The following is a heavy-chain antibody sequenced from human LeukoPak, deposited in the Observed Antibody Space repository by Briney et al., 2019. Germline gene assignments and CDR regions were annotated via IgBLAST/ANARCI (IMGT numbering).Heavy chain of an antibody. CDR2: ISYDGSNK. Sequence: GGSLRLSCTAPGFIFSSFGMHWVRQAPGKGLEWVAVISYDGSNKYYADSVKGRFTISRDNSKNTLYVQMNSLRAEDTAVYYCARDPAKFWSGHDYWGQGTLVTVSS. CDR3: ARDPAKFWSGHDY. V-gene: IGHV3-30*03. D-gene: IGHD3-3*01. CDR1: GFIFSSFG. J-gene: IGHJ4*02.